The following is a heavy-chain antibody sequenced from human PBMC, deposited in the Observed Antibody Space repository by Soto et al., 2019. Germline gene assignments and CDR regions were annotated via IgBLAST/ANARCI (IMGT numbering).Heavy chain of an antibody. CDR1: GGSFSGYY. V-gene: IGHV4-34*01. CDR2: INHSGST. CDR3: ARSQGAYYYYGMDV. J-gene: IGHJ6*02. Sequence: PSETLSLTCAVYGGSFSGYYWSWIRQPPGKGLEWIGEINHSGSTNYNPSLKSRVTISVGTSKNQFSLKVRSVTAADTAVYYCARSQGAYYYYGMDVWGQGTTVTVSS.